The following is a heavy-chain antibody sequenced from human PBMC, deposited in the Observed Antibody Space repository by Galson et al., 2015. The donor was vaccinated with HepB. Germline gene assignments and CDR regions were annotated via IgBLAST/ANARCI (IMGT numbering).Heavy chain of an antibody. V-gene: IGHV1-46*01. D-gene: IGHD2-21*02. Sequence: SVKVSCKASGYTFTSYYMHWVRQAPGQGLEWMGIINPSGASTSYAQKFQGRVTMTRDTSTSTVYMELSSLRSEDTAVYYCARDATNVVVTAGGAFDIWGQGTMVTVSS. CDR1: GYTFTSYY. CDR3: ARDATNVVVTAGGAFDI. CDR2: INPSGAST. J-gene: IGHJ3*02.